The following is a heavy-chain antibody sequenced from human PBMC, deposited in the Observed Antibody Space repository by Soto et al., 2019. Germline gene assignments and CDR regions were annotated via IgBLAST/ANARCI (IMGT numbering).Heavy chain of an antibody. CDR1: GYTFTSYA. Sequence: ASVKVSCKASGYTFTSYAMHWVRQAPGQRLEWMGWINAGNGNTKYSQKFQGRVAITRDTSASTAYMELSSLRSEDTAVYYCASRKGYCSSTSCPYATMPFDYWGQGTLVTVSS. V-gene: IGHV1-3*01. J-gene: IGHJ4*02. D-gene: IGHD2-2*01. CDR3: ASRKGYCSSTSCPYATMPFDY. CDR2: INAGNGNT.